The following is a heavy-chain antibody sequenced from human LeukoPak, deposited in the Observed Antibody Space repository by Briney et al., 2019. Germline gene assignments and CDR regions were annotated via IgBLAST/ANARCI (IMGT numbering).Heavy chain of an antibody. Sequence: ASVKVSCKASGNTFTGYYMHWVRQAPGQGLEWMGWINPNSGGTNYAQKFQGRVTMTRDTSISTAYMELSRLRSDDTAVYYCARDSKKSASGSYLGYWGQGTLVTVSS. J-gene: IGHJ4*02. D-gene: IGHD1-26*01. CDR2: INPNSGGT. V-gene: IGHV1-2*02. CDR1: GNTFTGYY. CDR3: ARDSKKSASGSYLGY.